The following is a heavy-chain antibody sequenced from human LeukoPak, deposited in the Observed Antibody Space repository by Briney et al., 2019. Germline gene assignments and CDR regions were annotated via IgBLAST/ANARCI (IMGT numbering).Heavy chain of an antibody. Sequence: ASVKASCKASGYTFTGYYMHWVRQAPGQGLEWMGWINPNSGGTNYAQKFQGRVTMTTDTSTSTAYMELRSLRSDDTAVYYCAREWGIVGAIDYWGQGTLVTVSS. CDR1: GYTFTGYY. CDR3: AREWGIVGAIDY. V-gene: IGHV1-2*02. D-gene: IGHD1-26*01. CDR2: INPNSGGT. J-gene: IGHJ4*02.